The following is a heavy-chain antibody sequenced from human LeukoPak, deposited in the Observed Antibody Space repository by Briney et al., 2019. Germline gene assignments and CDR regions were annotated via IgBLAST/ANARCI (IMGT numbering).Heavy chain of an antibody. J-gene: IGHJ4*02. V-gene: IGHV3-23*01. Sequence: GGSLRLSCAASGFTFSSYAMSWVRQAPGKGLEWVSAISGSGGSTYYADSVKGRFTISRDNSKNTLYLQMNSLRAEDTAVYYCAKEDTAVAGYYLGFANYFDYWGQGTLVTVSS. D-gene: IGHD6-19*01. CDR1: GFTFSSYA. CDR2: ISGSGGST. CDR3: AKEDTAVAGYYLGFANYFDY.